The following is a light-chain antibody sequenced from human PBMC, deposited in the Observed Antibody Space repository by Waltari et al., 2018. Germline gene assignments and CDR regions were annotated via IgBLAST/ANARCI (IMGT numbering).Light chain of an antibody. V-gene: IGKV3-15*01. CDR3: QQYNNWHT. CDR1: QSISTN. CDR2: DVS. Sequence: EIVMTQSPATLSVSPGARATLSCRASQSISTNLAWYQQKPGQAPRLLIYDVSTRATAIPVRFSGSGSGTEFTLTISSMQSEDFAVYYCQQYNNWHTFGQ. J-gene: IGKJ2*01.